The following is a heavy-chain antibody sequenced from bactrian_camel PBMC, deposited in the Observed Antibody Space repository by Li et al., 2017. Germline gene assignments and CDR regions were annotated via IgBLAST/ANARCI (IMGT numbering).Heavy chain of an antibody. J-gene: IGHJ6*01. CDR2: IDSAGST. CDR3: LKDYATAGPDFGC. D-gene: IGHD6*01. CDR1: YPRAC. V-gene: IGHV3S53*01. Sequence: HVQLVESGGGSVQAGGSLRLSCAYTYPRACMGWFRQDPGKAREGVATIDSAGSTTYRDSVKGRFTISRDNAKNTVYLQMNSLKPEHTAVYYCLKDYATAGPDFGCWGQGTQVAVS.